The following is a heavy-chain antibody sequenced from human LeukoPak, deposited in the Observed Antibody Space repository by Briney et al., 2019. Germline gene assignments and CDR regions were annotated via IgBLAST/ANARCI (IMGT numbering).Heavy chain of an antibody. CDR1: GGTFSSYA. CDR2: IIPIFGTA. J-gene: IGHJ4*02. D-gene: IGHD3-10*01. V-gene: IGHV1-69*06. Sequence: ASVKVSCKASGGTFSSYAISWARQAPGQGLEWMGGIIPIFGTANYAQKFQGRVTITADKSTSTAYMELSSLRSEDTAVYYCARQVWFGESHFDYWGQGTLVTVSS. CDR3: ARQVWFGESHFDY.